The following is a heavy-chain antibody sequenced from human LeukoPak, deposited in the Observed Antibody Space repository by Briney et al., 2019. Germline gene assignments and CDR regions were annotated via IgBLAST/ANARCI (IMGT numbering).Heavy chain of an antibody. CDR2: ISSSSSNT. CDR3: AREVYSSSRPADAFDI. D-gene: IGHD6-13*01. Sequence: AGGSLRLSCAASGFTFNSFNMTWVRQAPGRGLEWVSSISSSSSNTYYADSVKGRFAISRDNAKNSLSLQMNSLRAEDTAVYYCAREVYSSSRPADAFDIWGQGTVVTVSS. V-gene: IGHV3-21*01. J-gene: IGHJ3*02. CDR1: GFTFNSFN.